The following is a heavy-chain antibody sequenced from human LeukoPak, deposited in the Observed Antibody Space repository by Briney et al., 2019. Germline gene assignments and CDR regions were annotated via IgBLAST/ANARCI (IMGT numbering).Heavy chain of an antibody. Sequence: GGSLRLSCAASGSTVSSSYMSWVRQAPGKGLEWVSVIYSGGSTYYADSVKGRFTISRDNSKNTLYLQMNSLRAEDTAVYYCASGSSGWYGSNYYYGMDVWGQGTTVTVSS. CDR3: ASGSSGWYGSNYYYGMDV. CDR2: IYSGGST. CDR1: GSTVSSSY. V-gene: IGHV3-53*01. D-gene: IGHD6-19*01. J-gene: IGHJ6*02.